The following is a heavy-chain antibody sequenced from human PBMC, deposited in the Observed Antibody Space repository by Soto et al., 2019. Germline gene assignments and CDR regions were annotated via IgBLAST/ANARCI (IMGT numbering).Heavy chain of an antibody. D-gene: IGHD2-15*01. CDR2: ISDSSHIA. V-gene: IGHV3-23*01. CDR3: ARGGVALAGLS. Sequence: GGSLRLSCVASGFTSSRYWMSWVRQAPGKGLEWVSDISDSSHIARHADSVKGRFTTSRDNSKNTLYLQMNSLRAEDTAVYYCARGGVALAGLSWGQGTLVTVSS. J-gene: IGHJ5*02. CDR1: GFTSSRYW.